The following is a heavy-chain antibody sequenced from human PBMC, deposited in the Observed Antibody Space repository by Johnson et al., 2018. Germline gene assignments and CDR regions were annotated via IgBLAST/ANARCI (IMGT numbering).Heavy chain of an antibody. CDR1: GFTFSSYA. CDR3: AAFLPGSYMAYLQY. Sequence: VQLVQSGGGVVQPGRSLRLSCAASGFTFSSYAMSWVRQAPGKGLEWVSALSASGGVTFYADSVKGRFTISRDNSKNTVFLQMSSLRADDTAVYYCAAFLPGSYMAYLQYWGQGTLVTVSS. D-gene: IGHD1-26*01. J-gene: IGHJ1*01. V-gene: IGHV3-23*04. CDR2: LSASGGVT.